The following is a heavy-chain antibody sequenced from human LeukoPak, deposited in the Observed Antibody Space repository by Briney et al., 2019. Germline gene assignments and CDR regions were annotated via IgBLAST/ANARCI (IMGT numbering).Heavy chain of an antibody. Sequence: GGSLRLSCAASGFTFSTYSIHWVRQAPGKGLEWVAGPSYDGSGKYYADSVTGRFTISRDNSKNTLSLEMNSLRADDTAVYYCARGAFKTVYYNYFGYWGQGTLVTVSS. CDR3: ARGAFKTVYYNYFGY. CDR1: GFTFSTYS. J-gene: IGHJ4*02. D-gene: IGHD1-26*01. V-gene: IGHV3-30-3*01. CDR2: PSYDGSGK.